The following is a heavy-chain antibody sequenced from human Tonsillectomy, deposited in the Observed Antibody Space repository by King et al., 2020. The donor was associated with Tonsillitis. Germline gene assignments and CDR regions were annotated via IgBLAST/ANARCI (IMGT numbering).Heavy chain of an antibody. CDR2: IYTSGST. CDR3: ARGGDLSTGGSLFDP. J-gene: IGHJ5*02. CDR1: GASISSGRYY. Sequence: VQLQESGPGLVKPSQTLSLTCSVSGASISSGRYYWSWIRQPAGKGLEWIGRIYTSGSTDYNPSLGSRVTMSTDTSRNPFSLKLSSGTAADTAVYYCARGGDLSTGGSLFDPWGQGTLVTVSS. V-gene: IGHV4-61*02. D-gene: IGHD3-9*01.